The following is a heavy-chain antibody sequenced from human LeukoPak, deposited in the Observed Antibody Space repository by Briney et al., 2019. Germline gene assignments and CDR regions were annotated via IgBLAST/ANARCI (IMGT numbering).Heavy chain of an antibody. D-gene: IGHD3-22*01. V-gene: IGHV3-21*01. Sequence: GGSLRLSCAASGFTFSSYSMNWVRQAPGKGLEWVSSISSSSSYIYYADSVKGRFTISRDNAKNSLYLQMNSLRAEDTAVYYCARDSDTYYYDSSGYYSTFDYWGQGTLVTVSS. CDR3: ARDSDTYYYDSSGYYSTFDY. CDR2: ISSSSSYI. CDR1: GFTFSSYS. J-gene: IGHJ4*02.